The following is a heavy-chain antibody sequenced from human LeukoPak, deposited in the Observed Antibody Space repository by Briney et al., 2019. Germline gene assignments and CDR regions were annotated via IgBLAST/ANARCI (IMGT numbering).Heavy chain of an antibody. CDR2: IYYSGST. V-gene: IGHV4-59*12. CDR1: GGSMSPYH. Sequence: SETLSLTCTVSGGSMSPYHWGWIRQPPGKGLEWTGYIYYSGSTYYNPSLKSRVTISVDTSKNQFSLKLSSVTAADTAVYYCARGLSSHYYFDYWGQGTLVTVSS. J-gene: IGHJ4*02. CDR3: ARGLSSHYYFDY. D-gene: IGHD6-13*01.